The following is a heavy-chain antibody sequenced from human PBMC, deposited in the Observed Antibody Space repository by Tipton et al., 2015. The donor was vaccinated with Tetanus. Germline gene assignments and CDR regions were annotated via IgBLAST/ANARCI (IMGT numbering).Heavy chain of an antibody. J-gene: IGHJ6*02. Sequence: TLSLTCTVSGGSINNYYWSWIRQPPGKGLEWIGYISYSGSTNPNPSLKSRVTISVGTSKNQFSLKLSSVTAADTAVYYCARATMVRGVLYMDVWGQGTTVTVSS. V-gene: IGHV4-59*08. CDR1: GGSINNYY. CDR2: ISYSGST. CDR3: ARATMVRGVLYMDV. D-gene: IGHD3-10*01.